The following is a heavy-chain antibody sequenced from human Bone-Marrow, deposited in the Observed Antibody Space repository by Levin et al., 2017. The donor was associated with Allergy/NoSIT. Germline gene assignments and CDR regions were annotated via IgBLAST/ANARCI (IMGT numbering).Heavy chain of an antibody. CDR2: ISSTSSYI. CDR3: ARDRCSITSFRLGYYYGMDV. V-gene: IGHV3-21*01. J-gene: IGHJ6*02. Sequence: GGSLRLSCAASGFTFSSYTMNWVRQAPGKGLEWVSFISSTSSYIYYADSVKGRFTFSRDNAKNSLYLQMNSLRAEDTGVYYCARDRCSITSFRLGYYYGMDVWGQGTTVTVSS. CDR1: GFTFSSYT. D-gene: IGHD3-3*02.